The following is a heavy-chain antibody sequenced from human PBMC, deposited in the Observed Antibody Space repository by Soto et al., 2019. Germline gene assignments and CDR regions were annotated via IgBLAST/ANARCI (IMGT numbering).Heavy chain of an antibody. D-gene: IGHD3-3*01. CDR3: AREFLEWLSNNWFDP. Sequence: ASVKVSWKAAGYTFTSYAMHWGRQAPGQRLEWMGWINAGSGNTKYSQKFQGRVTITRDTSASTAYMELSSLRSEDTAVYYCAREFLEWLSNNWFDPWGQGTLVTVPQ. CDR2: INAGSGNT. CDR1: GYTFTSYA. J-gene: IGHJ5*02. V-gene: IGHV1-3*01.